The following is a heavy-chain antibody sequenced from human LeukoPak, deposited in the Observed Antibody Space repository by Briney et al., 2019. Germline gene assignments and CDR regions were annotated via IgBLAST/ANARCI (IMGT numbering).Heavy chain of an antibody. CDR1: GYTFTSYG. Sequence: ASVKVSCKASGYTFTSYGISWVRQAPGRGLEWMGWISAYNGNTNYAQKLQGRVTMTTDTSTSTAYMELRSLRSDDTAVYYCARGQLRMITFGGVMGAFDIWGQGTMVAVSS. V-gene: IGHV1-18*01. D-gene: IGHD3-16*01. CDR3: ARGQLRMITFGGVMGAFDI. J-gene: IGHJ3*02. CDR2: ISAYNGNT.